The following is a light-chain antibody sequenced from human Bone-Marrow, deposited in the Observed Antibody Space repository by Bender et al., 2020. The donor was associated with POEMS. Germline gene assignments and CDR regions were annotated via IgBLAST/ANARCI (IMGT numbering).Light chain of an antibody. CDR3: FSTDITGNHRV. V-gene: IGLV3-10*01. J-gene: IGLJ3*02. CDR1: ALAKKY. CDR2: EDN. Sequence: SYELTQPPSVSVSPGQTARITCSGDALAKKYVYWYQQKSGQAPVLVIYEDNKRPSGIPERISGSSSGTMATLTISGARVEDEADYYCFSTDITGNHRVFGGGTKVTVL.